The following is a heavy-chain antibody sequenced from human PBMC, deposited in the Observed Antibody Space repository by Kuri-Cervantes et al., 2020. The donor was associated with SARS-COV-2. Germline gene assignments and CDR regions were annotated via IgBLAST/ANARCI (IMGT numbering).Heavy chain of an antibody. CDR1: GFTFDDYA. J-gene: IGHJ4*02. Sequence: GESLKISCAASGFTFDDYAMHWVRQAPGKGLEWVSLISWDGNSTYYADSVKGRFTISRDNSKNTLYLQMNSLRAEDTAVYYCARLHDPPYYDFWSGSDFDYWGQGTLVTVSS. D-gene: IGHD3-3*01. CDR3: ARLHDPPYYDFWSGSDFDY. V-gene: IGHV3-43D*03. CDR2: ISWDGNST.